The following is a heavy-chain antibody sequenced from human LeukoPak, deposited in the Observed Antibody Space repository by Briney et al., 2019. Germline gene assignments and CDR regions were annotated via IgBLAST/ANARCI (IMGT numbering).Heavy chain of an antibody. D-gene: IGHD4-17*01. CDR2: IYHSGST. Sequence: SETVSLTCAVSGYSISSGYYWGWIRQPPGKGLEWIGSIYHSGSTYYNPSLKSRVTISVDTSKNQFSLKLSSVTAADTAVYYCARSPYGDYPMDVWGKGTTVTVSS. V-gene: IGHV4-38-2*01. CDR1: GYSISSGYY. CDR3: ARSPYGDYPMDV. J-gene: IGHJ6*03.